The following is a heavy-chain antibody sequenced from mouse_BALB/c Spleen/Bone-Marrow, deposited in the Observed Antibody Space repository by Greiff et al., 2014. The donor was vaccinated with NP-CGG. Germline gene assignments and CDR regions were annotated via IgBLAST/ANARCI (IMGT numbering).Heavy chain of an antibody. Sequence: VQLQQSGAELVKPGASVKLSCKASGYTFTSYWMHWMKQRPGQGLEWIGEINPSNGRTNYNEKFKNKATLAVDKSSSTAYMQLSSQTSEYSAVCSCAGGKPIAYWGQGTLVTVSA. J-gene: IGHJ3*01. V-gene: IGHV1S81*02. CDR3: AGGKPIAY. CDR2: INPSNGRT. CDR1: GYTFTSYW. D-gene: IGHD2-1*01.